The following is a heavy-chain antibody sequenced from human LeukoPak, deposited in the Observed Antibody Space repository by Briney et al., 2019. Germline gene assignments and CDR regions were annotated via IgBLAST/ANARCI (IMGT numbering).Heavy chain of an antibody. Sequence: PGGSLRLSCAASGFTVSRNYMSWVRQAPGKGLEWVSVIYSGGSTYYADSVKGRFTISRDNSKNTLYLQMNSLRAEDTAVYYCAKDEGYDSQYYFDYWGQGTLVTVSS. CDR1: GFTVSRNY. CDR2: IYSGGST. V-gene: IGHV3-53*01. CDR3: AKDEGYDSQYYFDY. J-gene: IGHJ4*02. D-gene: IGHD3-22*01.